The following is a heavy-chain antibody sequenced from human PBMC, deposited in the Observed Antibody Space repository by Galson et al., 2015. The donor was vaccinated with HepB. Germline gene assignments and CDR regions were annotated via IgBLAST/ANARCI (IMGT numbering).Heavy chain of an antibody. CDR2: FSGTDAGT. V-gene: IGHV3-23*01. CDR1: GFNASSNY. Sequence: SLRLSCAASGFNASSNYMSWVRQAPGKGLEWVSGFSGTDAGTYYADSVKGRFTISRDNSKNTLYLQMSSLTAEDTAVYYCAKRGSSSLFYDYWGQGSLVTVSS. D-gene: IGHD6-6*01. J-gene: IGHJ4*02. CDR3: AKRGSSSLFYDY.